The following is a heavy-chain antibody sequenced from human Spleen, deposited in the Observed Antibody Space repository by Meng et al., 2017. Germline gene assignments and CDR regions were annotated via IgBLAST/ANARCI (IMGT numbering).Heavy chain of an antibody. D-gene: IGHD3-3*01. J-gene: IGHJ3*02. CDR2: IFWDGDK. V-gene: IGHV2-5*02. CDR1: GFSLSTNGVG. CDR3: AHSLGLLSSLVAFDI. Sequence: SGPTLVKPTQTLTLTCTFSGFSLSTNGVGVGWIRQPPGKALEWLALIFWDGDKRYSPSLRSRLTITKDTSKNQVVLTVTNMDPVDTATYYCAHSLGLLSSLVAFDIWGQGTMVTVS.